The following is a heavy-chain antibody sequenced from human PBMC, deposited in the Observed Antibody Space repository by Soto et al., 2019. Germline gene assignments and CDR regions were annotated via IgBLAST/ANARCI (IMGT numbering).Heavy chain of an antibody. CDR3: ARGLKSSGWYLGSYYYYGMDV. J-gene: IGHJ6*02. CDR1: GGTFSSYA. Sequence: QVQLVQSGAEVKKPGSSVKVSCKASGGTFSSYAISWVRQAPGQGLEWMGGIIPIFGTANYAQKFQGRVKITADESTSTAYMELSSLRSEDTAVYYCARGLKSSGWYLGSYYYYGMDVWGQGTTVTVSS. CDR2: IIPIFGTA. D-gene: IGHD6-19*01. V-gene: IGHV1-69*01.